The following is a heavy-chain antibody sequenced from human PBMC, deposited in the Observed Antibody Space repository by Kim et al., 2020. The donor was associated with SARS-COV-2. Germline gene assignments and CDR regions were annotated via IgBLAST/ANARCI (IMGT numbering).Heavy chain of an antibody. CDR3: AGDLRRIGYTRGGMDV. J-gene: IGHJ6*02. CDR2: ISGSSHYI. V-gene: IGHV3-21*01. D-gene: IGHD3-10*01. CDR1: ELTFTNYT. Sequence: GGSLRLSCEASELTFTNYTMNWVRQAPGKGLEWVSSISGSSHYIFYADSVKGRFTISRDTAKKSLHLQMHSLRREDTAVYYCAGDLRRIGYTRGGMDVWGQGTTVIVSS.